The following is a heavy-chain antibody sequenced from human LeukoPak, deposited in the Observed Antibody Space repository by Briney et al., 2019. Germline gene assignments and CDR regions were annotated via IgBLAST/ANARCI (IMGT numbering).Heavy chain of an antibody. CDR3: ARTIRVLRFLEWSSYYFDY. J-gene: IGHJ4*02. Sequence: SETLSLTCAVYGGSFSGYYWSWIRQPPGKGLEWIGEINHSGSTNYNPSLKSRVTISVDTSKNQFSLKLSSVTAADTAVYYCARTIRVLRFLEWSSYYFDYWGQGTLVTVSS. D-gene: IGHD3-3*01. CDR1: GGSFSGYY. V-gene: IGHV4-34*01. CDR2: INHSGST.